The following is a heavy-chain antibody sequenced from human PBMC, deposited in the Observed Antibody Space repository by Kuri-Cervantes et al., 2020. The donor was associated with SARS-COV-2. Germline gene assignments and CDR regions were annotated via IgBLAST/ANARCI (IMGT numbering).Heavy chain of an antibody. Sequence: SETLSLTCTVSGGSISTYYWTWIRQPPGKGLEWIGYVYYSGSTNYNPSLKSRVTISVDTSKNQLSLNVSSVTAADTAVYYCASYHQLLPRRSFDYWGQGTLVTVSS. D-gene: IGHD2-2*01. CDR3: ASYHQLLPRRSFDY. CDR2: VYYSGST. CDR1: GGSISTYY. V-gene: IGHV4-59*12. J-gene: IGHJ4*02.